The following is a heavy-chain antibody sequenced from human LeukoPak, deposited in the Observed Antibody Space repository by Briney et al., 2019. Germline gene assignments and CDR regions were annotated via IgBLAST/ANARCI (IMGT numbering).Heavy chain of an antibody. CDR2: IYYSGST. Sequence: SETLSLTCTVSGYSISSGYHWGWIRQPPGKGLEWIGNIYYSGSTYYNPSLKRRVTISVDTSKNQFSLSLTSVTAADTAVYFCTRVGATLYHQYDSWGQGTLVTVSS. CDR1: GYSISSGYH. D-gene: IGHD3-16*01. J-gene: IGHJ4*02. CDR3: TRVGATLYHQYDS. V-gene: IGHV4-38-2*02.